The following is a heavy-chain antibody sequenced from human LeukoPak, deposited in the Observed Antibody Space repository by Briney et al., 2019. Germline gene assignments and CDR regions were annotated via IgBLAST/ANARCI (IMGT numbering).Heavy chain of an antibody. J-gene: IGHJ4*02. D-gene: IGHD6-19*01. CDR1: GFTFSRYN. CDR3: ARDVAVAGVHDY. V-gene: IGHV3-48*01. Sequence: GGSLRLSCAASGFTFSRYNMNWVRQAPGKGLEWISYISSSSSIKYYADSLKGRFTISRDNAKNSLYLQMNSLRAEDTAVYYCARDVAVAGVHDYWGQGTLVTVSS. CDR2: ISSSSSIK.